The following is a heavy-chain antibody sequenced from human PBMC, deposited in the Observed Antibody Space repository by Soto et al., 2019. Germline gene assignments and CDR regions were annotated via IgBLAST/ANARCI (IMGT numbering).Heavy chain of an antibody. V-gene: IGHV4-31*03. Sequence: SETLSLTCSVSGASISRGGYYWSWIRQLPGKGLEWMGYIYYSETTSYNPSLQTRVTISVDASNNQFSLELTSVTAADTAVYYCARGAYSTHYNWFDPWGQGTLVTVSS. CDR3: ARGAYSTHYNWFDP. CDR1: GASISRGGYY. D-gene: IGHD4-4*01. CDR2: IYYSETT. J-gene: IGHJ5*02.